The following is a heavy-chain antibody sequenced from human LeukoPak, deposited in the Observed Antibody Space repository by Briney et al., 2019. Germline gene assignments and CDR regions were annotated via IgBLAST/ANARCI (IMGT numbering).Heavy chain of an antibody. CDR1: GYTFTGYY. Sequence: ASVKVSCKASGYTFTGYYMHWVRQAPGQGLEWMGWMNPNSGGTNYAQKFQGRVTMTRDTSISTAYMELSRLRSDDTAVYYCATPGSNSGYDYLFDYWGQGTLVTVSS. D-gene: IGHD5-12*01. CDR3: ATPGSNSGYDYLFDY. V-gene: IGHV1-2*02. CDR2: MNPNSGGT. J-gene: IGHJ4*02.